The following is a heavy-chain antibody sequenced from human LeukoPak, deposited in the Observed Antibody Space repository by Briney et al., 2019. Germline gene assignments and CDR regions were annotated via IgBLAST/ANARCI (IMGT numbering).Heavy chain of an antibody. D-gene: IGHD2-8*02. J-gene: IGHJ4*02. CDR1: GFTFSTYS. CDR3: ATYRQVLLPFES. CDR2: ISSSSIYI. V-gene: IGHV3-21*04. Sequence: PGGSLRLSCAASGFTFSTYSMNWVRQAPGKGLEWVSSISSSSIYIYYVDSVKGRFTISRDNAKNSLYLQMNSLRAEDTAIYYCATYRQVLLPFESWGQGTLVTVSS.